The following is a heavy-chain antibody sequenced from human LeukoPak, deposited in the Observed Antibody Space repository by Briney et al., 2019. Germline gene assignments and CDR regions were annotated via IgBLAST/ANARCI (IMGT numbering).Heavy chain of an antibody. D-gene: IGHD5-18*01. CDR2: ISGSGGST. Sequence: GGSLRLSCAASGFTFSSYAMNWVRQAPGKGLEWVSAISGSGGSTYYADSVKGRFSISRDNSKNTLYLQMNSLRAEDTAVYYCAKGRGYSYGYGFDYWGQGTLVTVSP. J-gene: IGHJ4*02. CDR1: GFTFSSYA. V-gene: IGHV3-23*01. CDR3: AKGRGYSYGYGFDY.